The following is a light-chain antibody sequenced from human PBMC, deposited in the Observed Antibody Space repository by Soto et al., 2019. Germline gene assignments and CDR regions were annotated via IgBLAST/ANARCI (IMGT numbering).Light chain of an antibody. CDR3: SSYAGSDNYV. CDR1: SSDVGGYNY. CDR2: EVS. Sequence: QSVLTQPPSASGSPGQSVTISCTGTSSDVGGYNYVSWYQHHPGKAPTLMIYEVSKRPSGVPDRFSGSKSGNTASLTVSGLQAEDEADYYCSSYAGSDNYVFGTRTKVTVL. J-gene: IGLJ1*01. V-gene: IGLV2-8*01.